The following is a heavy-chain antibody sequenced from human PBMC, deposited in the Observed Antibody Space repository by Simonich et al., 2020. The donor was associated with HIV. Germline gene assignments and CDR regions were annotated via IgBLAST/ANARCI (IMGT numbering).Heavy chain of an antibody. V-gene: IGHV4-34*01. J-gene: IGHJ4*02. CDR1: GGSFSGYY. CDR3: ARGFYQRLYYFDY. D-gene: IGHD2-2*01. Sequence: QVQLQQWGAGLLKPSETLSLTCAVYGGSFSGYYWSWIRQPPGKGLEWIGEINHSERTNYNPSLKGRVTISVDTSKNQFSLKLSSVTAADTAVYYCARGFYQRLYYFDYWGQGTLVTVSS. CDR2: INHSERT.